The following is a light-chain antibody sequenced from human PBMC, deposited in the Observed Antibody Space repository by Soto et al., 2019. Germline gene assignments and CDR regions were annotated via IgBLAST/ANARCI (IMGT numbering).Light chain of an antibody. V-gene: IGKV1-33*01. J-gene: IGKJ3*01. CDR2: DAS. CDR1: QDISTY. Sequence: DIQLTQSPSSLSASLGDRITITCQASQDISTYLNWYQQKPGRAPNLLIYDASNLETGVPSRFSGSGSGTDFTFTITSLQPADIATYFCHQYDDLQPFGPGTTVDIK. CDR3: HQYDDLQP.